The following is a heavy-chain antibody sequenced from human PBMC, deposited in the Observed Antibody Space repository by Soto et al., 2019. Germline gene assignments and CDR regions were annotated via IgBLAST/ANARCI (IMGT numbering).Heavy chain of an antibody. V-gene: IGHV3-53*01. CDR2: LYNPGKT. D-gene: IGHD1-1*01. CDR3: ARLTEAERH. Sequence: EVQLVESGGGLTQPGGSLRLSCVVSGFIVSSSHMIWVRQAPGTGLDGVSILYNPGKTNYVDSVKGRFTITRDNSKNTVYLQMNSLRVEDTTVYYFARLTEAERHWGQGALVTVSS. CDR1: GFIVSSSH. J-gene: IGHJ4*02.